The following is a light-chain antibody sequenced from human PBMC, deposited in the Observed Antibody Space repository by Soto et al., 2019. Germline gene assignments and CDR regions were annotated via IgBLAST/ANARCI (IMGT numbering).Light chain of an antibody. Sequence: DIQMTQSPSSLSASIGDRITITCRASQSISTYLTWYQQKPGKAPNLLIYGASTLQSGVPSRFSGRGSATDFTITIISLQPEDFATYYCQQSFITPPLTFGGGTKVEIK. CDR1: QSISTY. J-gene: IGKJ4*01. CDR2: GAS. V-gene: IGKV1-39*01. CDR3: QQSFITPPLT.